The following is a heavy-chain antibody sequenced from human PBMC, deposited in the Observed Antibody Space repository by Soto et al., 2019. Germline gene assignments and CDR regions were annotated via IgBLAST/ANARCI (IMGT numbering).Heavy chain of an antibody. CDR1: GGSVSNATYF. J-gene: IGHJ5*02. CDR3: ARGMYKSGWNLDL. Sequence: LSLTCPVSGGSVSNATYFWSWVRQPPGGGLEWIAYILHSGSSMYNPSLKSRVTISLSTSKTQFSLRLTSVTAADTAVYYCARGMYKSGWNLDLWGQGIVVTVSS. D-gene: IGHD6-19*01. V-gene: IGHV4-61*01. CDR2: ILHSGSS.